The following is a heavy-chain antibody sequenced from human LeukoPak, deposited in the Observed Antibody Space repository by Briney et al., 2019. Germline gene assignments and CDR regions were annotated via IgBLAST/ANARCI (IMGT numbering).Heavy chain of an antibody. J-gene: IGHJ5*02. CDR2: INPNSGGT. CDR3: ARAGGGNWFDP. CDR1: GYIFSGYY. D-gene: IGHD1-26*01. V-gene: IGHV1-2*02. Sequence: GASVKVSCKASGYIFSGYYLHWVRQAPGQGLEWMGWINPNSGGTNYAQKFQGRVTMTRDTSISTAYMELSRLRSDDTAVYHCARAGGGNWFDPWGQGTLVTVSS.